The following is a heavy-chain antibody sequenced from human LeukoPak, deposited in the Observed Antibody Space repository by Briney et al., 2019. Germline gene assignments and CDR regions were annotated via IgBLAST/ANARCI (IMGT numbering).Heavy chain of an antibody. V-gene: IGHV3-21*01. CDR1: GFTFSSYS. CDR3: ARAHSWGKGFDP. D-gene: IGHD3-16*01. J-gene: IGHJ5*02. Sequence: GGSLRLSCAASGFTFSSYSMNWVRQAPGKGLEWVSSISSSSSYIYYADSVKGRFTISRDNAKNSLYLQMNSLRAEDTAVYYCARAHSWGKGFDPWGQGTPVTVSS. CDR2: ISSSSSYI.